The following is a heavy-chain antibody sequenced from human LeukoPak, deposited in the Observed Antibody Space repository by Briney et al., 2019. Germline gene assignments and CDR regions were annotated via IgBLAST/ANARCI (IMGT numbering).Heavy chain of an antibody. D-gene: IGHD4-17*01. CDR3: AKDRDYGDYLFDY. V-gene: IGHV3-30*02. CDR1: GFTFSSYG. CDR2: IRYDGSNK. Sequence: PGGSLRLSCAASGFTFSSYGMHWVRQAPGEGLQWLAFIRYDGSNKYYADSVKGRFTISRDNSKNTLYLQMNSLRAEDTAVYYCAKDRDYGDYLFDYWGQGTLVTVSS. J-gene: IGHJ4*02.